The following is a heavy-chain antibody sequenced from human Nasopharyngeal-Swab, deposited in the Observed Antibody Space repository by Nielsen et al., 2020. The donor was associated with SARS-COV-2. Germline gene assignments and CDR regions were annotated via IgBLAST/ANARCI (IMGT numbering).Heavy chain of an antibody. J-gene: IGHJ4*02. CDR2: IYSGGST. CDR1: GFTFSSYA. V-gene: IGHV3-53*01. Sequence: GESLKISCAASGFTFSSYAMSWVRQAPGKGLEWVSVIYSGGSTYYADSVKGRFTISRDNSKNTLYLQMNSLRAEDTAVYYCAGAIFAYQLLIDGYYFDYWGQGTLVTVSS. D-gene: IGHD2-2*01. CDR3: AGAIFAYQLLIDGYYFDY.